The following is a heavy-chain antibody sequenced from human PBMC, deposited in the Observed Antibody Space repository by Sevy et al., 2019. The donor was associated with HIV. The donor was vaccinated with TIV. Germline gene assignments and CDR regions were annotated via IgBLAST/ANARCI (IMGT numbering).Heavy chain of an antibody. D-gene: IGHD3-3*01. CDR1: GFTFSSHD. Sequence: GGSLRLSCAVSGFTFSSHDTTWVRQAPGKGLEWVSGISGAGGSKWYADSVKGRFAISRDNSKNTLYLQMNTLRTEDTAMYYCARDLRSNFFDAFDIWGQGTMVTVSS. J-gene: IGHJ3*02. CDR3: ARDLRSNFFDAFDI. V-gene: IGHV3-23*01. CDR2: ISGAGGSK.